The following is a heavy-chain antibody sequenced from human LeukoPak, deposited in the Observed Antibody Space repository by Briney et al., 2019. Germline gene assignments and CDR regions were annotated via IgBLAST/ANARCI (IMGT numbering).Heavy chain of an antibody. CDR2: IYSGGAT. V-gene: IGHV3-53*01. CDR1: GFTVSSNY. Sequence: GGSLRLSCAASGFTVSSNYMTWVRQAPGKGLEWVSVIYSGGATHYADSVKGRFTISRDNSKNALYLRMNSLRAEDTAVYYCASGSTNWPLVLFDYWGQGILVTVSS. CDR3: ASGSTNWPLVLFDY. D-gene: IGHD6-13*01. J-gene: IGHJ4*02.